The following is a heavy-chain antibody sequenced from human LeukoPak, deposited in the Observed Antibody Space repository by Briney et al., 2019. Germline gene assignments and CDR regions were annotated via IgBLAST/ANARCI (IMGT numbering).Heavy chain of an antibody. V-gene: IGHV4-59*01. CDR2: IYYSGST. J-gene: IGHJ6*02. CDR3: ARDRLRKTTPIKYYYYGMDV. CDR1: GGSISSYY. Sequence: SETLSLTCTVSGGSISSYYWSWIRQPPGKGLEWIGYIYYSGSTNYNPSLRSRVTISVDTSKNQFSLKLSSVTAADTAVYYCARDRLRKTTPIKYYYYGMDVWGQGTTVTVSS. D-gene: IGHD4-17*01.